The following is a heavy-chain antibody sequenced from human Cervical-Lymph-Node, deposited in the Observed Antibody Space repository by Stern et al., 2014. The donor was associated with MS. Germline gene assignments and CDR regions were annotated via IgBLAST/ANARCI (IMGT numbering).Heavy chain of an antibody. V-gene: IGHV2-5*01. CDR2: IYWNGDK. D-gene: IGHD3/OR15-3a*01. Sequence: QITLKESGPTLVKPTQTLTLTCTFSGFSLSSSGEGVGWIRQPPGKALEWLAGIYWNGDKRYRPSLKTRLTVTTDTSKNQVVLTMTNMDPADTATYYCAQLYWTGYYQDNWFDPWGQGTLVTVSS. CDR1: GFSLSSSGEG. CDR3: AQLYWTGYYQDNWFDP. J-gene: IGHJ5*02.